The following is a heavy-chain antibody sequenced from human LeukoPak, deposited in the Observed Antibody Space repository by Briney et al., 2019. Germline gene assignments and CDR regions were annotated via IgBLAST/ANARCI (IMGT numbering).Heavy chain of an antibody. CDR3: ARDENHYFDF. Sequence: GGSLRLSCAASGFTFSNYAMSWVRQAPGKGLEWVAVIWYDGSKKYYADSVKGRFTISRDNPENTIYLQMNRLQGEDTAVYYCARDENHYFDFWGQGTLVTVSS. V-gene: IGHV3-33*08. J-gene: IGHJ4*02. CDR2: IWYDGSKK. CDR1: GFTFSNYA.